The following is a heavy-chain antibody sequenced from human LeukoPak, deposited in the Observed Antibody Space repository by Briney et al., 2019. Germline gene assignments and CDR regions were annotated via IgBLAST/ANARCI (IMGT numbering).Heavy chain of an antibody. D-gene: IGHD6-25*01. Sequence: GGSLRLSCAASGFTFSNAWISWVRQAPGKGLEWVGRIKRKADGGTTDYAAPVKDRFTISRDDSKTTLYLQMNSLKPDDTAVYFCNTGTAAADYWGQGTQVTVSS. J-gene: IGHJ4*02. CDR1: GFTFSNAW. CDR2: IKRKADGGTT. CDR3: NTGTAAADY. V-gene: IGHV3-15*01.